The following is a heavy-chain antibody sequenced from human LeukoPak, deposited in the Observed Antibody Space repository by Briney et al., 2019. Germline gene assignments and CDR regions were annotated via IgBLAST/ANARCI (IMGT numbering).Heavy chain of an antibody. CDR3: AKPLYYSVGYFDY. V-gene: IGHV3-23*01. J-gene: IGHJ4*02. CDR2: ISGSGGST. D-gene: IGHD2-21*01. Sequence: GGSLSLSCAASGFPFSSYAMSWVRQAPGKGLDWVSAISGSGGSTYYADSVKGRFTISRDNSKNTLYLQMNSLRAEDTAVYYCAKPLYYSVGYFDYWGQGTLVTVSS. CDR1: GFPFSSYA.